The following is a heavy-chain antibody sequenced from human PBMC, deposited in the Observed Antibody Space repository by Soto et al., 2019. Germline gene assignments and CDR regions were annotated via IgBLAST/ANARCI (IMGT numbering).Heavy chain of an antibody. V-gene: IGHV1-69*01. CDR1: GATFSTTG. J-gene: IGHJ5*01. Sequence: QVQLVQSGAEVRKPGSSLRVSCKSSGATFSTTGISWVRQAPGQGLEWMGGIIPLFGTPKYARKFQGRVSITADESTNTVYMELNCLRADDAAVYYCARASPVICGGDPCYRLDSSFDSWGQGSLVIVSS. D-gene: IGHD2-21*02. CDR2: IIPLFGTP. CDR3: ARASPVICGGDPCYRLDSSFDS.